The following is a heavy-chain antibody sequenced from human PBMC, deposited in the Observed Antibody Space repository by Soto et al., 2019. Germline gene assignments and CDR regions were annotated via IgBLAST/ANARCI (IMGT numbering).Heavy chain of an antibody. D-gene: IGHD1-26*01. J-gene: IGHJ4*02. CDR3: AREGENSGDIDF. V-gene: IGHV1-2*02. CDR1: GYTFTGYY. Sequence: ASVKVSCKASGYTFTGYYFHWVRQAPGQGLESMGWINPKRGGTNYAQKFQGRVTVSTDTSTNTAYMELSSLRSDDTAVYYCAREGENSGDIDFWGQGTLVTVSS. CDR2: INPKRGGT.